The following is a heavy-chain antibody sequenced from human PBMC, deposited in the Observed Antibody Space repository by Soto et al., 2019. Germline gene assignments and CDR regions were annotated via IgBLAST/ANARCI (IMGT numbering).Heavy chain of an antibody. Sequence: SVKVSCKASGYTFTSYGISWVRQAPGQGLEWMGWISAYNGNTNYAQKLQGRLTMTRDTALSVAHMELSSLRNEDTAVYYCARSDGYNFNWLDSWGQGTLVTVSS. D-gene: IGHD2-21*01. CDR3: ARSDGYNFNWLDS. CDR1: GYTFTSYG. J-gene: IGHJ5*01. V-gene: IGHV1-18*01. CDR2: ISAYNGNT.